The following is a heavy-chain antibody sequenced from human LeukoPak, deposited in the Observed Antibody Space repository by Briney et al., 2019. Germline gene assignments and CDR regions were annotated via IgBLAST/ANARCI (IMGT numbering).Heavy chain of an antibody. J-gene: IGHJ4*02. V-gene: IGHV3-30*04. CDR3: ARGAYIVVVVAAFDY. CDR2: ISYDGSNK. D-gene: IGHD2-15*01. CDR1: GFTFSSYA. Sequence: GGSLRLSCAASGFTFSSYAMHWVRQAPGKGLEWVAVISYDGSNKYYADSVKGRFTISRDNSKNTLYLQMNSLRAVDTAVYYCARGAYIVVVVAAFDYWGQGTLVTVSS.